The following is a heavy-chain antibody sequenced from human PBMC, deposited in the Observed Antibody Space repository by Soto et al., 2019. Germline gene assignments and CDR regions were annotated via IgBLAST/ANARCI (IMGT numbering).Heavy chain of an antibody. CDR2: MNPNSGNT. CDR3: ATIPYSSGWYWEFDY. Sequence: GASVKVSCKASGYTFTSYDINWVRQATGQGLEWMGWMNPNSGNTGYAQKFQGRVTMTRNTSISTAYMELSSLRAEDTAVYYCATIPYSSGWYWEFDYWGQGTLVTVSS. V-gene: IGHV1-8*01. J-gene: IGHJ4*02. D-gene: IGHD6-19*01. CDR1: GYTFTSYD.